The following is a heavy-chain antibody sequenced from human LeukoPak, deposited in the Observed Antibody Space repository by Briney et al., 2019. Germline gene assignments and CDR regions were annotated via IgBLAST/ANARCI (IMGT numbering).Heavy chain of an antibody. CDR2: ISSSGSTI. Sequence: GGSLRLSCAASGFTFSDYYMSWIRQAPGKGLEWVSYISSSGSTIYYADSVKGRFTISRDNAKNSLYLQMNSLRAEDTAVYYCARDLGELVGATHAFDIWGQGTMVTVSS. J-gene: IGHJ3*02. V-gene: IGHV3-11*01. D-gene: IGHD1-26*01. CDR3: ARDLGELVGATHAFDI. CDR1: GFTFSDYY.